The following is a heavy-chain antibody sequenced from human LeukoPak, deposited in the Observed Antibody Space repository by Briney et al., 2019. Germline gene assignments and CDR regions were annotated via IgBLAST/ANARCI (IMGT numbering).Heavy chain of an antibody. CDR3: AKDMRKYSSEGFDY. V-gene: IGHV3-30*02. D-gene: IGHD6-25*01. Sequence: PGGSLRLSCAASGFTFSSYGMHWVRQAPGKGLEWVAFIRYGGSNKYYADSVKGRFTISRDNSKNTLYLQMNSLRAEDTAVYYCAKDMRKYSSEGFDYWGQGTLVTVSS. CDR2: IRYGGSNK. J-gene: IGHJ4*02. CDR1: GFTFSSYG.